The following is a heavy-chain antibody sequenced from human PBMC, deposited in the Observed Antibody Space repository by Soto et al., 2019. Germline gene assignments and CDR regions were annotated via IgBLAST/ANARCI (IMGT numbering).Heavy chain of an antibody. J-gene: IGHJ4*02. CDR2: IKHDGSEE. CDR1: GFTFSVYW. Sequence: EVQLVESGGGLVQPGGSLRLSCAASGFTFSVYWMSWVRQAPGKGLEWVANIKHDGSEEYYVDSVRGRFTISRDNAKNSLYLQMSSLRAEDTAVYYCARDAAGYGDWGQGTLVTVSS. V-gene: IGHV3-7*01. CDR3: ARDAAGYGD. D-gene: IGHD5-12*01.